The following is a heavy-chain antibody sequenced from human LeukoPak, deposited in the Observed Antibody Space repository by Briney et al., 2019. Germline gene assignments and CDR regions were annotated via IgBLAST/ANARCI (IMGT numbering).Heavy chain of an antibody. J-gene: IGHJ3*02. D-gene: IGHD1-26*01. Sequence: GGSLRLSCAASGFTFSSYWMHWVRQAPGKGLVWVSRISDDGSSTDYADSVKGRFTISRDNSKNALNLQMSSLRAEDTAVYYCAKSQLVGATYALDIWGQGTMVTVSS. CDR3: AKSQLVGATYALDI. V-gene: IGHV3-74*01. CDR1: GFTFSSYW. CDR2: ISDDGSST.